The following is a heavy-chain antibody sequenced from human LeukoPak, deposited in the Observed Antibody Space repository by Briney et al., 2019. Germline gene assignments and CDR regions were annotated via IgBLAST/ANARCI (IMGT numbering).Heavy chain of an antibody. J-gene: IGHJ5*02. V-gene: IGHV4-61*02. CDR2: IYTRGRT. CDR3: ARGGGMVGGVNYFDP. D-gene: IGHD3-10*01. CDR1: GAAIRSGFSY. Sequence: SQTLSPTCTVSGAAIRSGFSYGSSIRQSAGKGLEWIGPIYTRGRTNYNPSLKTRPSLKSRVTIPVDTSKNQFSLKLSSVTAADTAVYYCARGGGMVGGVNYFDPWGQGTLVTVSS.